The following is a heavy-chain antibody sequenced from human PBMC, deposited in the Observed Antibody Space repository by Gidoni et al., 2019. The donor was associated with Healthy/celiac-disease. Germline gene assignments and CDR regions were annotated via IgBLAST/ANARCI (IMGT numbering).Heavy chain of an antibody. D-gene: IGHD6-6*01. CDR1: GFSLSTSGMR. J-gene: IGHJ4*02. CDR3: ARISPELVSSSHFDY. V-gene: IGHV2-70*04. CDR2: IDWDDDK. Sequence: QVTLKESGPALVKPTQTLTLTCTFSGFSLSTSGMRVSWIRQPPGKALEWLARIDWDDDKFYSTSLKTRLTISKDTSKNQVVLTMTNMDPVDTATYYCARISPELVSSSHFDYWGQGTLVTVSS.